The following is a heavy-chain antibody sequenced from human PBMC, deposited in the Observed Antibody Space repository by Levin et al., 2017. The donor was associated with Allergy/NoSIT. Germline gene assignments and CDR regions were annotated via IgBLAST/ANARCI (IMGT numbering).Heavy chain of an antibody. CDR2: IRGLGDTT. CDR3: ASRPGADPYYFDY. Sequence: TGGSLRLSCVVSGFTLSDYGTSWVRQAPGKGLEWVSSIRGLGDTTYYADSVKGRFTISRDSSKNTLYLQMNNLRAEDTALYYCASRPGADPYYFDYWGQGTLVTVSS. J-gene: IGHJ4*02. D-gene: IGHD7-27*01. CDR1: GFTLSDYG. V-gene: IGHV3-23*01.